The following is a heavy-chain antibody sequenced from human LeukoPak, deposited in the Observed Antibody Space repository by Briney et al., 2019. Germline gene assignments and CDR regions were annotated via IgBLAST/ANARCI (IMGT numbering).Heavy chain of an antibody. CDR3: ARDLYFAGMDV. CDR2: ISPSGGST. V-gene: IGHV1-46*01. Sequence: ASVKVSCKASGYTFSNYYMHWVRQAPGQGLEWMGLISPSGGSTSYAQKFQGRVTMTSDTSTTTVYMELRSLRSDDTAVYYCARDLYFAGMDVWGQGTTVTVSS. CDR1: GYTFSNYY. J-gene: IGHJ6*02. D-gene: IGHD2-8*01.